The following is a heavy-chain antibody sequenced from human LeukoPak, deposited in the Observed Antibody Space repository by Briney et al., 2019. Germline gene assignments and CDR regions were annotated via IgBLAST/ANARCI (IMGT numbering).Heavy chain of an antibody. CDR1: GGSISSYY. CDR2: IYYSGST. Sequence: SETLSLTCTVSGGSISSYYWSWIRQPPGKGLEWIGYIYYSGSTNYNPSLKSRVTISVDTSKNQFSLKLSSVTAADTAVYYCARGLRFDWLSGGGQGTLVTVYS. CDR3: ARGLRFDWLSG. J-gene: IGHJ4*02. D-gene: IGHD3-9*01. V-gene: IGHV4-59*01.